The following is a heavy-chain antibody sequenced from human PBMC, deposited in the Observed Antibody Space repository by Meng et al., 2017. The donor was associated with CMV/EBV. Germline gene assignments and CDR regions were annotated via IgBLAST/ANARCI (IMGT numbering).Heavy chain of an antibody. CDR1: GGSFSGYY. CDR2: INHSGST. J-gene: IGHJ6*02. Sequence: SETLSLTCAVYGGSFSGYYWSWIRQHPGKGLEWIGEINHSGSTNYNPSLKSRVTISVDTSKNQFSLKLSSVTAADTAVYYCARQRSSGWLYYYYGMDVWGQGTTVTVSS. CDR3: ARQRSSGWLYYYYGMDV. D-gene: IGHD6-19*01. V-gene: IGHV4-34*01.